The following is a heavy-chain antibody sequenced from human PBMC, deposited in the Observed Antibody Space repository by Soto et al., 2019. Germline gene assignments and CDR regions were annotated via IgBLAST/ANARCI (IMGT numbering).Heavy chain of an antibody. V-gene: IGHV3-7*01. D-gene: IGHD3-10*01. J-gene: IGHJ6*02. CDR3: ARVMVRGVIPLPYYGMDV. CDR1: GFTFSSYR. CDR2: IKQDGSEK. Sequence: GGALRLSCAASGFTFSSYRMSWFRQAPGKGLELVANIKQDGSEKYYVDSVKCRFTISRDNAKNSLYLQMNSLRAEDTAVYYCARVMVRGVIPLPYYGMDVWGQGTTVTVS.